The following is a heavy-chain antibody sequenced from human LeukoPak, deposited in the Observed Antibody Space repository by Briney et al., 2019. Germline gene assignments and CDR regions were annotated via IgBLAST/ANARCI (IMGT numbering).Heavy chain of an antibody. J-gene: IGHJ4*02. CDR3: AKPVYDFWSGYYDY. CDR2: ISGSGGST. Sequence: GGSLRLSCAASGFTFSSYAMSWVRQAPGKGLEWVSAISGSGGSTYYADSVKGRFTISRDNSKNTLYLQMNSLRAEDTAVYYCAKPVYDFWSGYYDYWGQGTLATVSS. D-gene: IGHD3-3*01. CDR1: GFTFSSYA. V-gene: IGHV3-23*01.